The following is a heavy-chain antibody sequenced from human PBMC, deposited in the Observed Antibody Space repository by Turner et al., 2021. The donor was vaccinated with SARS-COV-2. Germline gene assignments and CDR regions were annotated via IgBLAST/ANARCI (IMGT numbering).Heavy chain of an antibody. CDR3: ARGGSGWYGYYYYGMDV. Sequence: QVQVVQSGAEVKKPGSSVQVSCKASGGTFSNFAISWVRQAPGQGLEWMGGIIPIFGTANYAQKFQGRVTITADESTSTAYMELSSLRSEDTAVYYCARGGSGWYGYYYYGMDVWGQGTTVIVSS. CDR1: GGTFSNFA. CDR2: IIPIFGTA. J-gene: IGHJ6*02. D-gene: IGHD6-19*01. V-gene: IGHV1-69*01.